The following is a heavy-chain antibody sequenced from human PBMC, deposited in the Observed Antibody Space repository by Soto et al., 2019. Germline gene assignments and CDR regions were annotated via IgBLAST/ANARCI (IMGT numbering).Heavy chain of an antibody. CDR3: ARMAEMGTVTEGYYYYMDV. J-gene: IGHJ6*03. V-gene: IGHV1-69*02. CDR2: VIPILGVA. Sequence: QVQLVQSGAEVKKPGSSVKVSCKASGDTFSNHTISWVRQAPGQGLEWMGRVIPILGVANSAQKFKGRVTITADKSTTTAYMELSSFRSADTAVYYCARMAEMGTVTEGYYYYMDVWCKGTTVTVSS. CDR1: GDTFSNHT. D-gene: IGHD4-17*01.